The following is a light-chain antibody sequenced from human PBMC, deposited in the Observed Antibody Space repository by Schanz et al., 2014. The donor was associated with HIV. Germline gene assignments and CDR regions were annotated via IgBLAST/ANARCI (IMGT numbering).Light chain of an antibody. V-gene: IGKV3-20*01. CDR3: QQYGSSPIT. J-gene: IGKJ5*01. CDR1: QSVRNNY. Sequence: EIVLTQSPGTLSLSPRSRATLSCRASQSVRNNYLAWYQQKPGQAPRLLIYGASSRAPGIPERFSGWGSGTDFTLTISRLEPEDFAVYYCQQYGSSPITFGQGTRLEMK. CDR2: GAS.